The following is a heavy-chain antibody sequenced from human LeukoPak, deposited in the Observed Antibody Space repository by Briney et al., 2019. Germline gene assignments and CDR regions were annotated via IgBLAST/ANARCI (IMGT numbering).Heavy chain of an antibody. CDR3: ARAGPYSSSWTYYFDY. CDR1: GFTFSSYS. D-gene: IGHD6-13*01. CDR2: ISSSSSYI. V-gene: IGHV3-21*01. J-gene: IGHJ4*02. Sequence: GGSLRLSCTASGFTFSSYSMNWVRQAPGKGLECVSSISSSSSYIYYEDSVKGRFTISRDNAKNSQYLQMNSLRAEDTAVYYCARAGPYSSSWTYYFDYWGQGTLVTVSS.